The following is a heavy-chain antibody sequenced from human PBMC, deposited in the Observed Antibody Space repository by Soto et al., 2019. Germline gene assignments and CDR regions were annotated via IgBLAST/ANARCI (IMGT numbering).Heavy chain of an antibody. Sequence: QVQLVESGGGVVQPGRSLRLSCAASGFTFSSYSMHWVRQAPGKGLEWVAVISYDGSKKYYADSVKGRFTISRDNSKNPLYLQMNSLRAEDTAVFHCAREYDSTDDAFDSWGQGTLVTVSS. CDR3: AREYDSTDDAFDS. CDR1: GFTFSSYS. D-gene: IGHD3-22*01. CDR2: ISYDGSKK. V-gene: IGHV3-30-3*01. J-gene: IGHJ4*02.